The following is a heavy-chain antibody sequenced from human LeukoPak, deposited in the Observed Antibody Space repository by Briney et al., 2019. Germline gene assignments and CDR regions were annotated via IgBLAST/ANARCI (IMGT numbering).Heavy chain of an antibody. V-gene: IGHV3-53*01. CDR3: ARVEYSSGWIRH. CDR2: IYSGGGT. J-gene: IGHJ4*02. Sequence: GRSLRLSCAASGFTVSSNYMSWVRQAPGKGLEWVSIIYSGGGTYYADSVKGRFTISRDSSKNTLYLQMNSLRAEDTAVYYCARVEYSSGWIRHWGQGTLVTVSS. CDR1: GFTVSSNY. D-gene: IGHD6-19*01.